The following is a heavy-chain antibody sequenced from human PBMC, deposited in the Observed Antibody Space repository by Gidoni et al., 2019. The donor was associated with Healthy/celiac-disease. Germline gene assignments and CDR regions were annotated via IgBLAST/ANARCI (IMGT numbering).Heavy chain of an antibody. CDR1: GYTFTSSG. D-gene: IGHD5-18*01. CDR3: ARVAVDTSPLWYYYGMDV. CDR2: ISAYNGNT. V-gene: IGHV1-18*01. J-gene: IGHJ6*02. Sequence: QVQLVQSGAEVKKPGASVKVSCKASGYTFTSSGISWVRQAPGQGLEWMGWISAYNGNTNYAQKLQGRVTMTTDTSTSTAYMELRSLRSDDTAVYYCARVAVDTSPLWYYYGMDVWGQGTTVTVSS.